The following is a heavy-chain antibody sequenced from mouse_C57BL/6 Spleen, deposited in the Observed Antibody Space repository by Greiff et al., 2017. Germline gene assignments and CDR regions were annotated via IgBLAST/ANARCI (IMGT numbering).Heavy chain of an antibody. J-gene: IGHJ2*01. D-gene: IGHD2-2*01. Sequence: VRLQQSGPELVKPGASVKLSCKASGYSFTGYYMNWVKQSPEKSLEWIGEINPSTGGTTYNQKFKAKATLTVDKSSSTASMQLKSLTSEDSAVXYCARFYGYSDFDYWGQGTTLTVSS. CDR2: INPSTGGT. CDR3: ARFYGYSDFDY. V-gene: IGHV1-42*01. CDR1: GYSFTGYY.